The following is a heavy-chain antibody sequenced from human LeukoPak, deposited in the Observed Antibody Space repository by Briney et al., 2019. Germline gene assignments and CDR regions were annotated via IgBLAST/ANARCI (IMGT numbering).Heavy chain of an antibody. CDR3: ARDKSEYDSSGRGDY. J-gene: IGHJ4*02. V-gene: IGHV3-74*03. Sequence: PGGSLRLSCAASGFAFSSYWMHWVRQVPGKGLVWLSRINGDGSYTKHADSVKGRFTISRDNAQNTLFLQMNSLSAEDTAVYFCARDKSEYDSSGRGDYWGQGTLVTVSS. CDR1: GFAFSSYW. CDR2: INGDGSYT. D-gene: IGHD3-22*01.